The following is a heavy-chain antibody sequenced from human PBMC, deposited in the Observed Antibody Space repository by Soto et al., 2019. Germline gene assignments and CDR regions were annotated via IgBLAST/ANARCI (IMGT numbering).Heavy chain of an antibody. CDR1: GDSVSSNSAG. D-gene: IGHD5-12*01. CDR3: ARGSWDDVSGHYYMDV. J-gene: IGHJ6*03. CDR2: TYYKSKWFN. V-gene: IGHV6-1*01. Sequence: QVQLQLSGPGLMKPSQTLSLTCAISGDSVSSNSAGWNWVRQTPSRGLEWLGRTYYKSKWFNNYPGSVKSRITINPDTSQNQFSLQLDSVTPEDTAVYYCARGSWDDVSGHYYMDVWGKGTTVTVSS.